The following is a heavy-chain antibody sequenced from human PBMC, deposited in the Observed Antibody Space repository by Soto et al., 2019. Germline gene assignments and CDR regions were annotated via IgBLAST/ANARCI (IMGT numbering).Heavy chain of an antibody. V-gene: IGHV1-69*08. CDR3: ARDVPYYYGSGSWNAFDI. CDR2: IIPVLGIA. CDR1: GGTFSSYT. Sequence: QVQLVQSGAEVKKPGSSVKVSCKASGGTFSSYTISWVRQAPGQGLEWMGRIIPVLGIANYPQKFQGRVTITADKSTSTAYMELSSLRSEDTAVYYCARDVPYYYGSGSWNAFDIWGQGTIVTVSS. J-gene: IGHJ3*02. D-gene: IGHD3-10*01.